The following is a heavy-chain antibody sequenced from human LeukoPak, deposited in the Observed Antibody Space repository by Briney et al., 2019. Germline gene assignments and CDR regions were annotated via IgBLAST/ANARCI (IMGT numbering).Heavy chain of an antibody. D-gene: IGHD7-27*01. CDR1: GFTFRSYA. J-gene: IGHJ4*02. CDR2: MSGSGGST. V-gene: IGHV3-23*01. Sequence: GGSLRLSCAASGFTFRSYAMSWVRQAPGKGLEWVSGMSGSGGSTYYADSVKGRFTVSRDNSKNTLYLQMNSLRAEDTAVYYCAKDGGLWVSAHWGDSWGRGTLVTVSS. CDR3: AKDGGLWVSAHWGDS.